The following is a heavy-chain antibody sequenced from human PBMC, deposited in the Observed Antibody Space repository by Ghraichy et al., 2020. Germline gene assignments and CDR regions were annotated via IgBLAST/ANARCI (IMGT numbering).Heavy chain of an antibody. CDR1: GFPFSSYA. CDR3: AKDRKEIYSSSWYY. D-gene: IGHD6-13*01. CDR2: ISGSGDIT. V-gene: IGHV3-23*01. J-gene: IGHJ4*02. Sequence: GGSLRLSCAASGFPFSSYAMSWVRQAPGKGLEWVSAISGSGDITYYADSVKGRFTISRDNSKNTLYLQMNSLRAEDTAVYYCAKDRKEIYSSSWYYWGQGTLVIVSS.